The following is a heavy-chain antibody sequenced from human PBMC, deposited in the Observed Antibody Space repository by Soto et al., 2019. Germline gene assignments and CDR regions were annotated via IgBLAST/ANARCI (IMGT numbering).Heavy chain of an antibody. J-gene: IGHJ4*02. V-gene: IGHV1-3*01. CDR2: INAGNGNT. Sequence: ASVKVSCKASGYTFTSYAMHWVRQAPGQRLEWMGWINAGNGNTKYSQKFQGRVTITRDTSASTAYMELSSLRSEDTAVYYCARSIVVVTALDYWGQGTLVTAPQ. CDR1: GYTFTSYA. CDR3: ARSIVVVTALDY. D-gene: IGHD2-21*02.